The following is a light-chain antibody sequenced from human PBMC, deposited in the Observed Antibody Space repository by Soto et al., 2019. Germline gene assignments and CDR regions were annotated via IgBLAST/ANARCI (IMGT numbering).Light chain of an antibody. CDR3: HTYNSYSLHT. V-gene: IGKV1-5*03. CDR1: QSVSVW. Sequence: DIQMTQSPSTLSASVGDRVTITCRASQSVSVWLAWYQQKPGKAPKLLIYKASSLESGVPSRFSGSGSGTEFTLTISSLQPDDCATYYCHTYNSYSLHTFGQGTKLEIK. CDR2: KAS. J-gene: IGKJ2*01.